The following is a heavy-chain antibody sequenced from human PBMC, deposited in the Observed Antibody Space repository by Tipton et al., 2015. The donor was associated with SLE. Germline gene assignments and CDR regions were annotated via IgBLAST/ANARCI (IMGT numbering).Heavy chain of an antibody. D-gene: IGHD2-15*01. CDR2: IYYSGRT. CDR3: AALCDGGRCHA. V-gene: IGHV4-39*07. CDR1: GGSISSSNNY. J-gene: IGHJ4*02. Sequence: TLSLTCTVSGGSISSSNNYWDWIRQPPGKGLEGIGTIYYSGRTDYNPSLKSRVTMSVDTSMNQFSLKLSSVTAADTAVYYCAALCDGGRCHAWGQGMWVIVSS.